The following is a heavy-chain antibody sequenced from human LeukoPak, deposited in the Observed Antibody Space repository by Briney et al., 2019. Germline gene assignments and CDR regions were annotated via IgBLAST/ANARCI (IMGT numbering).Heavy chain of an antibody. D-gene: IGHD2-21*01. CDR3: ARGLWLFAF. CDR1: GGSISSYY. CDR2: IYYSGST. V-gene: IGHV4-59*01. Sequence: PSETLSLTCTVSGGSISSYYWSWIRQPPGKGLEWIGYIYYSGSTNYNPSLKSRVTISVDTSKNQFSLKLSSVTAADTAVYYCARGLWLFAFGGQGTLVTVSS. J-gene: IGHJ4*02.